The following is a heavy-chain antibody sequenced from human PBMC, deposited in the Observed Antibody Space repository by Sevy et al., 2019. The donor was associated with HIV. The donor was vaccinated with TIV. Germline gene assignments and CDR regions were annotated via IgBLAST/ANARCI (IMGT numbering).Heavy chain of an antibody. V-gene: IGHV3-23*01. J-gene: IGHJ4*02. CDR2: LSFGCGKI. CDR3: AREGCTRPHDY. CDR1: GFAFYDYS. D-gene: IGHD2-8*01. Sequence: GGSLRLSCAASGFAFYDYSMSWIRQDPGKGLEWVATLSFGCGKINYADSVKGRFTISRDNSKNSFYLQMDNLRVDDTALYYCAREGCTRPHDYWGQGTRVTVSS.